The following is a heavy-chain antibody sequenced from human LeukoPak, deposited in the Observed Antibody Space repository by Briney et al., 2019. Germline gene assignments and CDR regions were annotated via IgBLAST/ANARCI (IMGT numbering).Heavy chain of an antibody. CDR2: IYHSGST. CDR3: ARGRGRSWQTISLAGIWFDP. CDR1: GGSISSGDYY. D-gene: IGHD6-19*01. J-gene: IGHJ5*02. Sequence: SQTLSLTCTVSGGSISSGDYYWSWIRQPPGKGLEWIGEIYHSGSTNYNPSLKSRVTISVDKSKNQFSLKLSSVTAADTAVYYCARGRGRSWQTISLAGIWFDPWGQGTLVTVSS. V-gene: IGHV4-30-4*01.